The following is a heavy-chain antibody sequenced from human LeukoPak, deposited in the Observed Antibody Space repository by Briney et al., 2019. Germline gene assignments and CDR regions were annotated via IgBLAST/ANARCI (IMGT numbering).Heavy chain of an antibody. Sequence: GGSLRLSCASSGFTFSSYAMHWVRQAPGKGLEWVAGISYDGSNKYYADSVKGRFTISRDNSKNTLFLQMSSLRAEDTAVYYCVMAGLGSGTYYYFDYWGQGTLVVVSS. CDR3: VMAGLGSGTYYYFDY. J-gene: IGHJ4*02. CDR2: ISYDGSNK. V-gene: IGHV3-30-3*01. CDR1: GFTFSSYA. D-gene: IGHD1-26*01.